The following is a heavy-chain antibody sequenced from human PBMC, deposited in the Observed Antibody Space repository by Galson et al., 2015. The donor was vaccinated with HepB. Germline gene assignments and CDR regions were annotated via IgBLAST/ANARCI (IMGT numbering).Heavy chain of an antibody. D-gene: IGHD1-20*01. J-gene: IGHJ4*02. CDR2: ISGSSTTT. Sequence: SLRLSCAASGFTFSNYAMSWVRQAPTKGLGWVSVISGSSTTTYYADSVKGRFTISRDNSKNTLYLQMNSLRAGDTAIYYCAKGFLITANSYFDYWGQGTLVTVSS. CDR1: GFTFSNYA. CDR3: AKGFLITANSYFDY. V-gene: IGHV3-23*01.